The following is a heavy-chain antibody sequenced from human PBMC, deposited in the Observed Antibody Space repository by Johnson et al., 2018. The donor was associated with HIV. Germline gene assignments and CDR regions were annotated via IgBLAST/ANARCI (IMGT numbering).Heavy chain of an antibody. J-gene: IGHJ3*02. V-gene: IGHV3-53*01. CDR3: ARVGGIAVAPNDAFDI. Sequence: VQLVESGGGLIQPGGSLRLSCAASGFTVIGNYMSWVRQAPGKGLDWVSVIYSGGSTYYADSVKGRFTLSKDNSKNTLYLQMNSLRAEDTAVYYWARVGGIAVAPNDAFDIWGQGTMVTVSS. CDR1: GFTVIGNY. CDR2: IYSGGST. D-gene: IGHD6-19*01.